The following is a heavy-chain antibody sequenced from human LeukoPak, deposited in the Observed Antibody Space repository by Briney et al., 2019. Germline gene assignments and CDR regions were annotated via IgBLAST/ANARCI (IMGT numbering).Heavy chain of an antibody. CDR1: GFTFGSYA. J-gene: IGHJ4*02. D-gene: IGHD3-9*01. Sequence: PGGSLRLSCAASGFTFGSYAMSLVRQAPGKGLEWVSAISGSGGSTYYADSVKGRFTISRDNSKNTLYLQMNSLRAEDTAAYYCAKDLNFEGYFDYWGQGTLVTVSS. V-gene: IGHV3-23*01. CDR3: AKDLNFEGYFDY. CDR2: ISGSGGST.